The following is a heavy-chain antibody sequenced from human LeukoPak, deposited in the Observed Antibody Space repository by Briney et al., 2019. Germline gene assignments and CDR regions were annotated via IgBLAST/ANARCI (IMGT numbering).Heavy chain of an antibody. D-gene: IGHD2-15*01. V-gene: IGHV3-30-3*01. CDR2: ISYYGSIS. Sequence: CLRLSCAASGFTFNSYALHWVRPAPGQGLEWVAVISYYGSISLYAASVQGRFTISRDNSKNPVYPQMNSLRAEDTVLYCCARDRRYCSGGSCYFDYFFDYWGQGTLVTVSS. CDR3: ARDRRYCSGGSCYFDYFFDY. J-gene: IGHJ4*02. CDR1: GFTFNSYA.